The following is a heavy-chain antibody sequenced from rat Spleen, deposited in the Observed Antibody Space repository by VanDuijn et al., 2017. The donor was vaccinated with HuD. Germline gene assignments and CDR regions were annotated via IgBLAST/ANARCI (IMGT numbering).Heavy chain of an antibody. CDR1: VYSITSSYR. Sequence: EVQLQESGPGLVKPSQSLSLTCSVTVYSITSSYRWNWIRKFPGNKLEWMGFMNSAGSTNYNPSLKSRISISRDTSKNQFFLQVNSVTTQDTATYYCARWNNYVAYWGQGTLVTVSS. D-gene: IGHD1-10*01. V-gene: IGHV3-3*01. J-gene: IGHJ3*01. CDR3: ARWNNYVAY. CDR2: MNSAGST.